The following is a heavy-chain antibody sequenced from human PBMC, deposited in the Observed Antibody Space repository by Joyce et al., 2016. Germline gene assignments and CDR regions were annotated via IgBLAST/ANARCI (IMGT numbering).Heavy chain of an antibody. V-gene: IGHV3-30-3*01. CDR1: GFTFSSYA. D-gene: IGHD6-19*01. J-gene: IGHJ5*02. CDR3: ARDGHSSGWHRVLDL. Sequence: QVQLVESGGGVVQPGRSLRLSCTASGFTFSSYAMYWVRQSPGKGLEWMAIILYDGSNKYYAESVKGRFTISRDNSKNTLFLQMSSLRAEDTAVYYCARDGHSSGWHRVLDLWGQGTLVTVSS. CDR2: ILYDGSNK.